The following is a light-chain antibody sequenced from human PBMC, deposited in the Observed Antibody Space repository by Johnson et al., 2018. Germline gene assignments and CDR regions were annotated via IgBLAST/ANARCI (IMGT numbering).Light chain of an antibody. Sequence: HSVLTQPPSVSAAPGQKVTISCSGSSSNIGNNYVSWYQQLPGTAPKLLIYENNKRPSGIPDRFSGSKSGTSATLGITGRQTGDEADYYCGTWDSSMSAGNVFGTGTKVTVL. CDR1: SSNIGNNY. J-gene: IGLJ1*01. CDR2: ENN. V-gene: IGLV1-51*02. CDR3: GTWDSSMSAGNV.